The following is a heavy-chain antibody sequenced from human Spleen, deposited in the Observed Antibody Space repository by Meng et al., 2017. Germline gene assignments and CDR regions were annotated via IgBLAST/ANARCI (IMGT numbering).Heavy chain of an antibody. V-gene: IGHV3-7*01. CDR3: ARDGGNGKVDSSGWYDY. CDR2: IKQDGSEK. Sequence: GGSLRLSCAASGFTFSSYWMSWVRQAPGKGLEWVANIKQDGSEKYYVDSVKGRFTISRDNAKNSLYLQMNSLRAEDTAVYYCARDGGNGKVDSSGWYDYWGHGTLVTVSS. J-gene: IGHJ5*01. D-gene: IGHD6-19*01. CDR1: GFTFSSYW.